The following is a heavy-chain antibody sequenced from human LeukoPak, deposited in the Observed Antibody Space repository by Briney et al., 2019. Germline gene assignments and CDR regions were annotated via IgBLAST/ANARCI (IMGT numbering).Heavy chain of an antibody. D-gene: IGHD3-3*01. J-gene: IGHJ4*02. CDR2: IYHSGNT. V-gene: IGHV4-30-4*08. CDR1: GGSISSGDYY. CDR3: ARGGTRITIVGVVINDFDY. Sequence: SQTLSLTCTVSGGSISSGDYYWSWIRQPPGKGLEWIGYIYHSGNTYYNPSLRSRLTISVDTPRNQFSLKLRSVTAADTAVYYCARGGTRITIVGVVINDFDYWGQGTLVTVSS.